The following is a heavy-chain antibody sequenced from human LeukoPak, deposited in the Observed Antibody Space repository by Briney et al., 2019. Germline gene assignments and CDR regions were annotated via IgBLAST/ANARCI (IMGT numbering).Heavy chain of an antibody. CDR3: AREMSGSYWVAY. J-gene: IGHJ4*02. CDR2: IYHSGRT. D-gene: IGHD1-26*01. V-gene: IGHV4-38-2*02. CDR1: GYSISSGYY. Sequence: SETLSLTCTVSGYSISSGYYWGWIRQPPGKGLEWIGSIYHSGRTFYNPSLKSRVTISVDTSKNQFSLKLSSVTAADTAVYYCAREMSGSYWVAYWGQGTLVTVSS.